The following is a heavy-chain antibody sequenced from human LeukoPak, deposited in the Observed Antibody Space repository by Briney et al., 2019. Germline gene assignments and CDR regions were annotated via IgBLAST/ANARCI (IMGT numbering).Heavy chain of an antibody. Sequence: GESLKISCKGSGYSFTSYWIGWVRQMPGKSLEWMGIIYPGDSVTRYSPSFQGQVTILADKSISTAYLQWSSLKASDTAMYYCARHGSRDYDFWSGSPHPDYFDYWGQGTLVTVPS. CDR1: GYSFTSYW. CDR2: IYPGDSVT. V-gene: IGHV5-51*01. J-gene: IGHJ4*02. CDR3: ARHGSRDYDFWSGSPHPDYFDY. D-gene: IGHD3-3*01.